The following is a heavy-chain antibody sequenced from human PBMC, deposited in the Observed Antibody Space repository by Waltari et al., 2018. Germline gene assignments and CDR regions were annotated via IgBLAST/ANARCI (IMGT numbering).Heavy chain of an antibody. CDR3: ACGFSNDGAYLFY. J-gene: IGHJ4*02. D-gene: IGHD2-8*01. CDR2: IHVIDNA. CDR1: EFSVSNNY. Sequence: EVQLVETGGGLIQPGGSLRLSCAASEFSVSNNYLAWVRQAPGKGLECVSIIHVIDNAYYADSVKGRFTISRDNSKNTLFLQMNSLKVEDTAIYYCACGFSNDGAYLFYWGQGTLVTVSS. V-gene: IGHV3-53*02.